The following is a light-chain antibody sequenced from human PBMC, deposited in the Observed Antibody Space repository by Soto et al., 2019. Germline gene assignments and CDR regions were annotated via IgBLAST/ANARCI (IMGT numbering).Light chain of an antibody. CDR1: SSDVGGYNY. J-gene: IGLJ2*01. CDR2: EVS. V-gene: IGLV2-8*01. Sequence: QSALTQPPSASGSPGQSVTISCTGTSSDVGGYNYVSWYQQHPGKAPKLVIYEVSKRPSGVPDRFSGSKSGNTASLTVSGLQAEDEADYSCSSYAGSNNFVVFGGGTQLTVL. CDR3: SSYAGSNNFVV.